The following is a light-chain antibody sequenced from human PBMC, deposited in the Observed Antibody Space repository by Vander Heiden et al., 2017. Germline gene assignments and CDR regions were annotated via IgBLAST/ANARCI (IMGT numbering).Light chain of an antibody. CDR1: NIRSKS. V-gene: IGLV3-21*02. Sequence: SYVLTQPPSVSVAPGQTARITCGGNNIRSKSVHWYLQKPGQAPVLVGYDDSDRPSGIPERFSGSNSGNTATLTISSVEAGDEADYYCQVWDSSSDHVVFGGGTKLTVL. CDR3: QVWDSSSDHVV. CDR2: DDS. J-gene: IGLJ2*01.